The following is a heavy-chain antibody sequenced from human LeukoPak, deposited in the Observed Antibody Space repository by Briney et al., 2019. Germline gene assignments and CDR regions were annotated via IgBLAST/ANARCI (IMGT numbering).Heavy chain of an antibody. J-gene: IGHJ4*02. Sequence: TGGSLRLSCAASGFTFSSYSMNWVRQAPGKGLEWVSSISSSSSYIYYADSVKGRFTISRYNAKNSLYLQMNSLRAEDTAVYYCAREGIAAAGIDYWGQGTLVTVSS. CDR1: GFTFSSYS. D-gene: IGHD6-13*01. CDR2: ISSSSSYI. CDR3: AREGIAAAGIDY. V-gene: IGHV3-21*01.